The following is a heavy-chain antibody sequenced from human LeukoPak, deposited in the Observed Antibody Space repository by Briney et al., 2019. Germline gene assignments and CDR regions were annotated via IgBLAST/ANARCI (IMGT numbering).Heavy chain of an antibody. Sequence: PSETLSLTCTVSGGSISSYYWSWIRQPAGKGLEWIGRIYTSGSTNYNPSLKSRVTMSVDTFKNQFSLKLSSVTAADTAVYYCARGPYYDILTGSQNWFDPWGQGTLVTVSS. CDR1: GGSISSYY. CDR2: IYTSGST. J-gene: IGHJ5*02. V-gene: IGHV4-4*07. D-gene: IGHD3-9*01. CDR3: ARGPYYDILTGSQNWFDP.